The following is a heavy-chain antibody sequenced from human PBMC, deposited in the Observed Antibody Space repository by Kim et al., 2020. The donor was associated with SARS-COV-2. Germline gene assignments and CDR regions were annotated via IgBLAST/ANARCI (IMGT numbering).Heavy chain of an antibody. CDR3: ARGRQIVVVPAANTDLQPFDY. Sequence: SETLSLTCAVYGGSFSGYYWSWIRQPPGKGLEWIGEINHSGSTNYNPSLKSRVTISVDTSKNQFSLKLSSVTAADTAVYYCARGRQIVVVPAANTDLQPFDYWGQGTLVTVSS. D-gene: IGHD2-2*01. CDR1: GGSFSGYY. V-gene: IGHV4-34*01. CDR2: INHSGST. J-gene: IGHJ4*02.